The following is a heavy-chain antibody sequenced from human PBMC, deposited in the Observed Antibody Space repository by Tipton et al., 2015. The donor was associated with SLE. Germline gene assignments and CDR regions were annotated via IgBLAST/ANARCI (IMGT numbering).Heavy chain of an antibody. CDR2: VHHSGST. V-gene: IGHV4-34*01. J-gene: IGHJ4*02. D-gene: IGHD5-12*01. CDR3: ARSLQSTGYIPGY. Sequence: LRLSCAASGFTFSSYSMNWIRQTPGKGLEWIGEVHHSGSTNCNPSLKSRVTISVDTSNYQVSLKLSSVNAAETAVYYCARSLQSTGYIPGYWGQGTLVTVSS. CDR1: GFTFSSYS.